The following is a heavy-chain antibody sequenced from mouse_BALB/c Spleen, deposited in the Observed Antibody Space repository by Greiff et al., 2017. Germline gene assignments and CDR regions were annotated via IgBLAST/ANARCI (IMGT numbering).Heavy chain of an antibody. CDR2: IYPYNGGT. CDR1: GYTFTDYN. D-gene: IGHD2-1*01. CDR3: ARGGKGYFDY. V-gene: IGHV1S29*02. Sequence: VQLKESGPELVKPGASVKISCKASGYTFTDYNMHWVKQSHGKSLEWIGYIYPYNGGTGYNQKFKSKATLTVDNSSSTAYMELRSLTSEDSAVYYCARGGKGYFDYWGQGTTLTVSS. J-gene: IGHJ2*01.